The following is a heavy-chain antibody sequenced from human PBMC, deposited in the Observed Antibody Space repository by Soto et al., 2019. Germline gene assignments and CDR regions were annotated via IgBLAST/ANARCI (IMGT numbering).Heavy chain of an antibody. D-gene: IGHD2-8*01. CDR3: ARRAHVDNSWCFDY. J-gene: IGHJ4*02. CDR2: INHSGST. CDR1: GGSFSGYY. V-gene: IGHV4-34*01. Sequence: QVQLQQWGAGLLKPSETLSLTCAVYGGSFSGYYWSWIRQPPGKGLEWIGEINHSGSTNYNPSLKRRVTISVDTSKNQFSLKLSSVTAADTAVYYCARRAHVDNSWCFDYWGQGTLVTVSS.